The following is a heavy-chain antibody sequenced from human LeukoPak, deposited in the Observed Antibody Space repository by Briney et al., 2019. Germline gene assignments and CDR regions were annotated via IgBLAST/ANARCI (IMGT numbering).Heavy chain of an antibody. CDR3: ARSLHYDSSGYYGNTFDY. CDR2: ISSSSSYI. V-gene: IGHV3-21*01. CDR1: GFTFSSYS. D-gene: IGHD3-22*01. J-gene: IGHJ4*02. Sequence: PGGSLRLSCAASGFTFSSYSMNWVRQAPGKGLEWVSSISSSSSYIYYADSVKGRFTISRDNAKNSLYLQMNSLRAEDTAVYYCARSLHYDSSGYYGNTFDYWGQGTLVTVSS.